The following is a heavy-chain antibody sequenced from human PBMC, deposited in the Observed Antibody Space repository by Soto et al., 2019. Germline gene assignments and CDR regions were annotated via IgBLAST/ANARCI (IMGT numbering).Heavy chain of an antibody. CDR2: LWSAGLT. V-gene: IGHV3-53*01. J-gene: IGHJ4*02. CDR1: GFTVSSNY. Sequence: EVQLVESGGGLIQPGGSLRLSCAASGFTVSSNYMTWVRQAPGKGLEWVSILWSAGLTYYADSVKGRLTISRDNSKNTVYLQLNSLRVEDSAVHYWRRELPPDLWGQGTLVTVS. CDR3: RRELPPDL.